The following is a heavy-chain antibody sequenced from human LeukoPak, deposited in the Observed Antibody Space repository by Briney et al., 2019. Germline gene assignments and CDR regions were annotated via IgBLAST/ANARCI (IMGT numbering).Heavy chain of an antibody. CDR1: GGSISSGGYY. CDR2: IYHSGST. D-gene: IGHD6-19*01. CDR3: ARDGSSGSFDY. J-gene: IGHJ4*02. Sequence: SETLSLTCTVSGGSISSGGYYWSWIRQPPGKGLEWIGYIYHSGSTYYNPSLKSRVTISVDRSKNQFSLKLSSVTAADTAVYYCARDGSSGSFDYWGQGTLVTVSS. V-gene: IGHV4-30-2*01.